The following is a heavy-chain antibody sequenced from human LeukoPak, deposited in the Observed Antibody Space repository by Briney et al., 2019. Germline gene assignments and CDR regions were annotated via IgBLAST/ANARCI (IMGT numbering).Heavy chain of an antibody. CDR1: GFTFSSYA. Sequence: GRSLRLSCAASGFTFSSYAMHWVRQAPGKGQEWVAVISYDGSNKYYADSVKGRFTISRDNSKNTLYLQMNSLRAEDTAVYYCASWGTAMVGGAFDYWGQGTLVTVSS. V-gene: IGHV3-30*04. CDR2: ISYDGSNK. J-gene: IGHJ4*02. D-gene: IGHD5-18*01. CDR3: ASWGTAMVGGAFDY.